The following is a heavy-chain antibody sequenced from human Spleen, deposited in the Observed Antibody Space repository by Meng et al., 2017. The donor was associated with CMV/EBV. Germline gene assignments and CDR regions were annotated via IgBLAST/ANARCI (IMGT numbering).Heavy chain of an antibody. CDR1: GFTFSDYA. J-gene: IGHJ4*02. CDR3: TRYYDFWSGYSREENFDY. CDR2: IRSKAYGGTT. D-gene: IGHD3-3*01. Sequence: GESLKISCTASGFTFSDYALSWVRQAPGKGLEWVGFIRSKAYGGTTEYAASVKGRFTISRDDSKSIAYLQMNSLKTEDTAVDYCTRYYDFWSGYSREENFDYWGQGTLVTVSS. V-gene: IGHV3-49*04.